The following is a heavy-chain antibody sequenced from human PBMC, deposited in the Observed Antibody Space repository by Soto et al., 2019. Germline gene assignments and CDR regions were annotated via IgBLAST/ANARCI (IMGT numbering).Heavy chain of an antibody. Sequence: PSETLSLTCTVSGGSISSYYWSWIRQPPGKGLEWIGYIYYSGSTNYNPSLKSRVTISVDTSKNQFSLKLSSVTAADTAVYYCAREVGLRKRLDYYYGMDVWGQGTRVTVSS. D-gene: IGHD3-10*01. CDR1: GGSISSYY. J-gene: IGHJ6*02. CDR3: AREVGLRKRLDYYYGMDV. V-gene: IGHV4-59*13. CDR2: IYYSGST.